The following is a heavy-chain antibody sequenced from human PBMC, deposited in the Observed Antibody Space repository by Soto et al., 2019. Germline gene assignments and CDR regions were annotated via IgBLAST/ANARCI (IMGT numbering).Heavy chain of an antibody. CDR1: GYTFTGYY. CDR3: ARYRATVTTWSGEFGATPRRYGMEG. D-gene: IGHD4-4*01. CDR2: INPNSGGT. Sequence: ASVKVSCKASGYTFTGYYMHWVRQAPGQGLEWMGWINPNSGGTNYAQKFQGRVTMTRDTSISTAYMELSRLRSDDTAVYYCARYRATVTTWSGEFGATPRRYGMEGWGQGTTVTVAS. V-gene: IGHV1-2*02. J-gene: IGHJ6*02.